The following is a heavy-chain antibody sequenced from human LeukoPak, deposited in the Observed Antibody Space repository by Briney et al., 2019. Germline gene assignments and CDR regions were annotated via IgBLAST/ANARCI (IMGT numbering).Heavy chain of an antibody. V-gene: IGHV4-4*07. CDR2: IYTSGST. CDR1: GGSIGSYY. J-gene: IGHJ4*02. CDR3: AREGYYYDSSGYYYWYYFDH. D-gene: IGHD3-22*01. Sequence: PSETLSLTCTVSGGSIGSYYWSWIRQPAGKGLEWIGRIYTSGSTTYNPSLKSRVTLSLDTPKNQFSLELTSVTAADTAVYYCAREGYYYDSSGYYYWYYFDHWGQGTLVTVSS.